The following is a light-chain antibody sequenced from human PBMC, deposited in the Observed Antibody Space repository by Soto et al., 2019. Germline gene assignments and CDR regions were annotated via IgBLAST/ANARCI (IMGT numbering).Light chain of an antibody. CDR1: TGAVTNGHY. Sequence: QAVVTQEPSLTVSPGGTVTLTCGSSTGAVTNGHYPYWFQQKPGQAPRTLIYDTSNKHSWTPARFSGSLLGGKAALTLSGAQPEDDAEYYCLLSYSGARVLFGGGTKLTVL. CDR3: LLSYSGARVL. J-gene: IGLJ2*01. V-gene: IGLV7-46*01. CDR2: DTS.